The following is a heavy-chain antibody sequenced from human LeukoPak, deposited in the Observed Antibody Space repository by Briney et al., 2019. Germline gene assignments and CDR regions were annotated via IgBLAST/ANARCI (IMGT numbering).Heavy chain of an antibody. D-gene: IGHD3-10*01. V-gene: IGHV3-30*09. Sequence: GGSLRLSCAASGFTFSSYAMHWVRQAPGKGLEWVAVISYDGSNKYYADSVKGRFAISRDNSKNTLYLQMNSLRAEDTAVYYCARAPPQSLWFGECIDWGQGTLVTVSS. J-gene: IGHJ4*02. CDR1: GFTFSSYA. CDR2: ISYDGSNK. CDR3: ARAPPQSLWFGECID.